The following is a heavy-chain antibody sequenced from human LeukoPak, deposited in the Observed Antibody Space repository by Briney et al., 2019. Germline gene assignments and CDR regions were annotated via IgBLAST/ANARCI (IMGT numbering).Heavy chain of an antibody. CDR1: GFTLGDYA. Sequence: GGSLRLSCTTSGFTLGDYAMSWVRQAPGKGLEWVSFIRRKAHGGTTEYAASVKGRFSSSRDDSKSIAYLQMNSLKTEDTAVYFCTRVTYYYDNSGYFHFDSWGQGSLVTVSS. CDR3: TRVTYYYDNSGYFHFDS. V-gene: IGHV3-49*04. D-gene: IGHD3-22*01. J-gene: IGHJ4*02. CDR2: IRRKAHGGTT.